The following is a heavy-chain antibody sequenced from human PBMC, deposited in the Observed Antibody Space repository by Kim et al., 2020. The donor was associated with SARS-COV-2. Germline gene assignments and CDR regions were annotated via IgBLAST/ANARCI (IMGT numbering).Heavy chain of an antibody. V-gene: IGHV4-39*07. D-gene: IGHD6-19*01. CDR3: ARDGRHSSFAY. Sequence: SETLSLTCTVSGGSISSYTYYWGWIRQPPGKGLDWIGSIYYSGSTFYNPSLKSRVTISIDTSRNQFSLKLSSVTAADTAIYFCARDGRHSSFAYWGQGTL. J-gene: IGHJ4*02. CDR2: IYYSGST. CDR1: GGSISSYTYY.